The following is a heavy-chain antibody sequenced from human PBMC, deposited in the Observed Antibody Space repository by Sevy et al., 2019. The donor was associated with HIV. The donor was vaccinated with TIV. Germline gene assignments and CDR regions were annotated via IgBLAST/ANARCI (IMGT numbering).Heavy chain of an antibody. V-gene: IGHV3-21*01. Sequence: GGSLRLSCAASGFTFSSYNMNWVRQAPGKGLEWVSSISSSSSYIYYADSVKGRFTISRDNAKNSLYLQMNSLRAEDTAVYYCARGGIVVVPADPFDYWGQGTLVTVSS. CDR3: ARGGIVVVPADPFDY. J-gene: IGHJ4*02. CDR1: GFTFSSYN. CDR2: ISSSSSYI. D-gene: IGHD2-2*01.